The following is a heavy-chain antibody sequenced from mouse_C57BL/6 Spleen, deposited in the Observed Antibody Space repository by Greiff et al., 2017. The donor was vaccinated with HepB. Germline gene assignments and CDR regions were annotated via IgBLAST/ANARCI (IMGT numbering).Heavy chain of an antibody. CDR1: GFSLTSYG. Sequence: VMLVESGPGLVQPSQSLSITCTVSGFSLTSYGVHWVRQSPGKGLEWLGVIWSGGSTDYNAAFISRLSISKDNSKSQVFFKMNSLQADDTAIYYCARNWGIYYGNYEDAMDYWGQGTSVTVSS. CDR2: IWSGGST. V-gene: IGHV2-2*01. D-gene: IGHD2-1*01. CDR3: ARNWGIYYGNYEDAMDY. J-gene: IGHJ4*01.